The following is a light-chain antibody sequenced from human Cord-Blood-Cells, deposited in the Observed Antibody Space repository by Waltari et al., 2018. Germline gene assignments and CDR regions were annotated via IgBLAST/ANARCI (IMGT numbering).Light chain of an antibody. CDR2: DAS. Sequence: IKMTHFPSTLSPSVGDRVTITCRASQSISSWLAWYQQKPGKAPKLLIYDASSLESGVPSRFSGSGSGTEFTLTISSLQPDDFATYYCQQYNSYSWTFGQGTKVEIK. J-gene: IGKJ1*01. CDR1: QSISSW. CDR3: QQYNSYSWT. V-gene: IGKV1-5*01.